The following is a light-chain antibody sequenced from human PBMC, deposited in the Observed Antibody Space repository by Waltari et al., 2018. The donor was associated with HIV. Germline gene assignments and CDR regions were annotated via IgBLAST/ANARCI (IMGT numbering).Light chain of an antibody. CDR3: ATWDDSLSGWV. Sequence: QSVLTQPPSASGTPGQRVTISCSVSRSNLGKNFIYWYQQFPGTAPKLLIYRNDQRPSGFPDRFSGTKSGTSASLAISGLRSEDEADYYCATWDDSLSGWVFGGGTKLTVL. CDR2: RND. CDR1: RSNLGKNF. J-gene: IGLJ3*02. V-gene: IGLV1-47*01.